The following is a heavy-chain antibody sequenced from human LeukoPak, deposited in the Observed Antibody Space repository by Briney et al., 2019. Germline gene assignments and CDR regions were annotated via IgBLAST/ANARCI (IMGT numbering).Heavy chain of an antibody. J-gene: IGHJ4*02. V-gene: IGHV3-21*01. CDR2: IFSSSTYI. CDR3: ARDRCSSTSCYAYFDY. Sequence: GGSLRLSCAASGFAFNTYSMNWVRQAPGKGLEWVSFIFSSSTYIYYTDSVKGRFTISRDNARNSLYLQMNSLRAEDTAVYYCARDRCSSTSCYAYFDYWGQGTLVTVSS. CDR1: GFAFNTYS. D-gene: IGHD2-2*01.